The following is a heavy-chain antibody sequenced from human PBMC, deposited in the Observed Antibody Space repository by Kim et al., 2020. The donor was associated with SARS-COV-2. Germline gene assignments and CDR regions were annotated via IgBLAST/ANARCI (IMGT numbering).Heavy chain of an antibody. J-gene: IGHJ4*01. CDR3: ARGPPYSGSYDYFDY. V-gene: IGHV3-30*04. D-gene: IGHD1-26*01. CDR1: GFTFSSYA. Sequence: GGSLRLSCAASGFTFSSYAMHWVRQAPGKGLEWVAVISYDGSNKYYADSVKGRFTISRDNSKNTLYLQMNSLRAEDTAVYYCARGPPYSGSYDYFDYWG. CDR2: ISYDGSNK.